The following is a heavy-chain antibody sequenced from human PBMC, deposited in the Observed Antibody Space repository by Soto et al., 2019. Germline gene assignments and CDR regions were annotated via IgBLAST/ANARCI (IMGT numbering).Heavy chain of an antibody. CDR1: GGSISTSSSY. CDR2: IYYLGNT. J-gene: IGHJ6*02. D-gene: IGHD3-10*01. Sequence: SETLSLTCTVSGGSISTSSSYWGWIRQPPGKGLEWLGSIYYLGNTYYNPSLGGRVSISVDTSKNQFSLKLKSVTAADTAVYYCARHYYGSGSYDYYYGMDVWGQGTTVTVSS. CDR3: ARHYYGSGSYDYYYGMDV. V-gene: IGHV4-39*01.